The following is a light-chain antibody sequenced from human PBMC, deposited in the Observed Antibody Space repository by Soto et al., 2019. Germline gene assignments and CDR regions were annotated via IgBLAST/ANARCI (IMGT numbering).Light chain of an antibody. CDR3: QQYNNWPPLT. J-gene: IGKJ1*01. CDR2: GVS. Sequence: EIVMTQSPATLSVSPGERATLSCRASQSVSSNLAWYQQKPGQAPRLLIYGVSTRATGIPDRFSGSGSGTEFTLTISSLQSEDFAIYYCQQYNNWPPLTFGQGTKVEI. CDR1: QSVSSN. V-gene: IGKV3-15*01.